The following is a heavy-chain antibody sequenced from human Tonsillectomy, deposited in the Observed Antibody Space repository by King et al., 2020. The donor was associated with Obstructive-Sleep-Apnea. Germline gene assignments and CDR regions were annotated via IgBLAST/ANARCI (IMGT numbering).Heavy chain of an antibody. V-gene: IGHV1-8*01. CDR1: GYTFTSHD. D-gene: IGHD2-2*01. CDR2: MNPNSGNA. CDR3: ARVLGYCSSTSWGGVDY. J-gene: IGHJ4*02. Sequence: VQLVESGAEVKRPGASVKVSCTASGYTFTSHDINWVRQATGQELEGMGWMNPNSGNAGFAQKFQGRVTMTRDTSISTAYMELSGLRSEDTAVYYCARVLGYCSSTSWGGVDYWGQGTLVTVSS.